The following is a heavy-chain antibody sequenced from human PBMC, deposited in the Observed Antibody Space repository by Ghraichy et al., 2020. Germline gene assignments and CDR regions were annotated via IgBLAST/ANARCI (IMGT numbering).Heavy chain of an antibody. D-gene: IGHD2-21*02. CDR3: ASYSPAGGGDWLWIPRRNDALDI. J-gene: IGHJ3*02. Sequence: ASVKVSCKASGYTFTGYYMHWVRQAPGQGLEWMGWINPNSGGTNYAQKFQGRVTMTRDTSISTAYMELSRLRSDDTAVYYCASYSPAGGGDWLWIPRRNDALDIWGQGTMVTVSS. CDR2: INPNSGGT. CDR1: GYTFTGYY. V-gene: IGHV1-2*02.